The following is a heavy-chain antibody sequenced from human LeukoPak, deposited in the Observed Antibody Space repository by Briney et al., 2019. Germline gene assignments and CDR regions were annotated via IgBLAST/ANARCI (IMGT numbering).Heavy chain of an antibody. Sequence: SETLSLTCTVSGGSISSYYWSWIRQPPGKGLEWIGYIYYSGRTNYNPSLKSRVTISVDTSKNQFSLKLSSVTAADTAVYYCARDTPRYYYDSSGYRGAFDIWGQGTMVTVSS. CDR1: GGSISSYY. V-gene: IGHV4-59*01. J-gene: IGHJ3*02. CDR2: IYYSGRT. CDR3: ARDTPRYYYDSSGYRGAFDI. D-gene: IGHD3-22*01.